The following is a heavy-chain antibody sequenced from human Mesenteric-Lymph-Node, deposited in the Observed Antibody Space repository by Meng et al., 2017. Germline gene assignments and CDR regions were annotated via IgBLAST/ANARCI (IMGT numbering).Heavy chain of an antibody. Sequence: QVQLVQSGAEVKKPGASVKVSCKASGYTFTSYGISWVQQAPGQGLEWMGWISAYNGNTNYAQKLQGRVTITADESTSTAYMELSSLRSEDTAVYYCAQGNGYKSGYFDYWGQGTLVTVSS. V-gene: IGHV1-18*01. CDR3: AQGNGYKSGYFDY. D-gene: IGHD5-24*01. CDR1: GYTFTSYG. CDR2: ISAYNGNT. J-gene: IGHJ4*02.